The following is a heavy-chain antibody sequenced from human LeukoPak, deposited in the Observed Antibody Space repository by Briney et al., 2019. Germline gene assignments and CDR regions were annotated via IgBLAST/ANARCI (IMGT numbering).Heavy chain of an antibody. CDR2: FDPEDGET. V-gene: IGHV1-24*01. Sequence: ASVKVSCKVSGYTLTELSMHWVRQAPGKGLEWMGGFDPEDGETIYAQKFQGRVTITADESTSTAYMELSSLRSEDTAVYYCARDSRTYSSGASWGQGTLVTVSS. CDR3: ARDSRTYSSGAS. CDR1: GYTLTELS. J-gene: IGHJ5*02. D-gene: IGHD6-19*01.